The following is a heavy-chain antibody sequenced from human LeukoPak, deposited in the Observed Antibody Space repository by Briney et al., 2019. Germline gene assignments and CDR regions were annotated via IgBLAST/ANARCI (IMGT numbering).Heavy chain of an antibody. V-gene: IGHV3-7*01. CDR2: IKQDGSEK. J-gene: IGHJ6*02. Sequence: GGSLRLSCAASGFAVSSNYMSWVRQAPGKGLEWVANIKQDGSEKYYVDSVKGRFTISRDNAKNSLYLQMNSLRAEDTAVYYCASASPYYYGIDVWGQGTTVTVSS. CDR1: GFAVSSNY. CDR3: ASASPYYYGIDV.